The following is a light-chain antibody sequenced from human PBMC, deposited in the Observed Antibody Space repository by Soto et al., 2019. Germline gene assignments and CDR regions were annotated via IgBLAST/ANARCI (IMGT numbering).Light chain of an antibody. Sequence: DIVMTQSPDSLAVSLGERATINCKSSQSVFYSSNNKNYLAWYQQKPGQPPKLLIYWASTRESGVPDRFSGSRSGADFTLTISSLRAEDVAVYYCQQYYNIPYTFGQGTKLEIK. CDR1: QSVFYSSNNKNY. CDR3: QQYYNIPYT. V-gene: IGKV4-1*01. CDR2: WAS. J-gene: IGKJ2*01.